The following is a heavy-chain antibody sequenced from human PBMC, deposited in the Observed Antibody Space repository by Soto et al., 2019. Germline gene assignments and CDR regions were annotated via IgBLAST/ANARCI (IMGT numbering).Heavy chain of an antibody. CDR1: GYTFSNYG. CDR2: ISGYNGNT. D-gene: IGHD6-13*01. J-gene: IGHJ1*01. V-gene: IGHV1-18*01. CDR3: ARGGSSWSAEYYQH. Sequence: QVQLVQSGGEVKKPGASVKVSCKASGYTFSNYGINWVRQAPGQGPEWMGWISGYNGNTNYAQTLPGRVTMTTDTSTSTAYMELRSLRYDDTAVYYGARGGSSWSAEYYQHWGQGTLVIVSS.